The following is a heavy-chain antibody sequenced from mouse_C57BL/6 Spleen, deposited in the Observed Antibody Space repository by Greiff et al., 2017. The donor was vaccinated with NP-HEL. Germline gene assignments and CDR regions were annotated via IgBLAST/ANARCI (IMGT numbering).Heavy chain of an antibody. CDR2: INPSGGYT. CDR1: GYTFTSYW. D-gene: IGHD1-1*02. Sequence: QVQLKESGADLAKPGASVKLSCTASGYTFTSYWMHWVKQRPGQGLEWIGYINPSGGYTKYNHKFKDKATLTADKSSNTAYLQLSRLTYEDSAVYYCERGGVTGWSMGYWGKGASVTVST. V-gene: IGHV1-7*01. CDR3: ERGGVTGWSMGY. J-gene: IGHJ4*01.